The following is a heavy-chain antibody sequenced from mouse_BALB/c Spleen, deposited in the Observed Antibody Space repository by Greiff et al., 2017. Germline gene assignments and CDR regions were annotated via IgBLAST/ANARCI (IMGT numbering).Heavy chain of an antibody. V-gene: IGHV2-9*02. CDR3: ARDRGNYWYFDY. Sequence: QVQLKESGPGLVAPSQSLSITCTVSGFSLTSYGVHWVRQPPGKGLEWLGVIWAGGSTNYNSALMSRLSISKDNSKSQVFLKMNSLQTDDTAMYYFARDRGNYWYFDYWGQGTTLTVSS. D-gene: IGHD2-1*01. CDR2: IWAGGST. CDR1: GFSLTSYG. J-gene: IGHJ2*01.